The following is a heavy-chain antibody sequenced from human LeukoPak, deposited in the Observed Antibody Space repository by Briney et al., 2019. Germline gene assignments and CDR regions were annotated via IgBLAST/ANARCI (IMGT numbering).Heavy chain of an antibody. CDR1: GYTFTSYG. Sequence: ASVKVSCKASGYTFTSYGISWVRQAPGQGLEWMGWISAYNGNTNYAQKLQGRVTMTTDTSTSTAYMELRSLRSDDTAVYYCAKRSIAGAGTARTGWFHPWGQGTLVTVSS. D-gene: IGHD6-19*01. CDR3: AKRSIAGAGTARTGWFHP. CDR2: ISAYNGNT. V-gene: IGHV1-18*04. J-gene: IGHJ5*02.